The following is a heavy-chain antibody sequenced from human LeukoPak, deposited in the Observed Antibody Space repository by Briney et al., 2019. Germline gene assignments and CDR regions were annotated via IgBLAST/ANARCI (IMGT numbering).Heavy chain of an antibody. CDR1: GFTFSTYS. CDR3: PRGDLRYMDV. V-gene: IGHV3-48*01. D-gene: IGHD3-3*01. Sequence: GGSLRLSCAASGFTFSTYSMNWVRQAPGKGLEWVSYISSSSSTIYYADSVKGRFTISRDNAKNSLYLQMNSLRAEDTAVYYCPRGDLRYMDVWGKGTTVTVSS. CDR2: ISSSSSTI. J-gene: IGHJ6*03.